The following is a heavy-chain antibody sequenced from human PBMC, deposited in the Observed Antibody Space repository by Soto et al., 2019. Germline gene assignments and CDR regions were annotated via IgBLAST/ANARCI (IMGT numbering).Heavy chain of an antibody. Sequence: PGGSLRLSCTASGFIFRDYAFSWFRQAPGKGLEWVSFIRAGPYGATTEYAASVKGRFTMSRDDSEGIAYLQMNSLKIEDTAVYYCTRDRGYFNQYNYISDSWGQGTPVTVSS. V-gene: IGHV3-49*03. CDR1: GFIFRDYA. CDR3: TRDRGYFNQYNYISDS. CDR2: IRAGPYGATT. J-gene: IGHJ5*01. D-gene: IGHD3-10*01.